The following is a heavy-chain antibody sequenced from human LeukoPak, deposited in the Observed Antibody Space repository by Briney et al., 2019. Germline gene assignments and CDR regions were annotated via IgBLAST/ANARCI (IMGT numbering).Heavy chain of an antibody. CDR2: ISSGGSVM. CDR1: GYTFSDYT. CDR3: TRDLEY. V-gene: IGHV3-48*01. J-gene: IGHJ4*02. Sequence: GGSLRLSCGASGYTFSDYTMNWVRQAPGKGPEWISYISSGGSVMHYADSVKGRFTISRDNVENSLYLQMNSLRVEDTPVYYCTRDLEYWGPGVLVTVSS.